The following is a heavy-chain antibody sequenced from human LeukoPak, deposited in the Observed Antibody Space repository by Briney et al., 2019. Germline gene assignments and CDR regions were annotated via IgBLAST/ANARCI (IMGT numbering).Heavy chain of an antibody. D-gene: IGHD2-2*01. Sequence: PGGSLRLSCAASGFTFSSYSLNWVRRAPGKGLEWVSSISSSSGYIYYADSVRGRFAISRDNAKNSLNLQRNSLRAEDTSVYDCAKIVVAAVIGGYYFDFWGQGTPVTVSS. CDR2: ISSSSGYI. CDR3: AKIVVAAVIGGYYFDF. CDR1: GFTFSSYS. J-gene: IGHJ4*02. V-gene: IGHV3-21*01.